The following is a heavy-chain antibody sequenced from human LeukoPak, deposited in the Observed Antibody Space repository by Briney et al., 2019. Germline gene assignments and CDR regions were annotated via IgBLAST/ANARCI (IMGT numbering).Heavy chain of an antibody. CDR1: GGSFSGYY. CDR3: ARGSPTYYDFWSGYYLVGY. V-gene: IGHV4-34*01. D-gene: IGHD3-3*01. CDR2: INHSGST. J-gene: IGHJ4*02. Sequence: PSETLSLTCAVYGGSFSGYYWSWIRQPPGEGLEWIGEINHSGSTNYNPSLKSRVTISVDTSKNQFSLKLSSVTAANTAVYYCARGSPTYYDFWSGYYLVGYWGQGTLVTVSS.